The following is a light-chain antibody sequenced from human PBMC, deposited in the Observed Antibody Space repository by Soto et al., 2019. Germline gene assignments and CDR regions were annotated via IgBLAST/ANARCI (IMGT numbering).Light chain of an antibody. V-gene: IGKV1-27*01. J-gene: IGKJ1*01. CDR3: QKYNPAPRT. CDR1: QGISNY. CDR2: AAS. Sequence: DIQMTQSPSSLSASVGDTVTITCRASQGISNYLDWYQQKPGQVPNLLIYAASTLQSGVRSRFSGSGSGTDFTLTISSLRPLDVATYYCQKYNPAPRTFGQGTKVEI.